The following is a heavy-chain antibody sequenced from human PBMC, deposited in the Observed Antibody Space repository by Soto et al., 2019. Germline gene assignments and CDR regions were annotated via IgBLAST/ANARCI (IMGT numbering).Heavy chain of an antibody. CDR1: GFTFSNAW. CDR3: TTDSGYCSGGSCYSYFDY. Sequence: EVQLVESGGGLVKPGGSLRLSCAASGFTFSNAWMSWVRQAPGKGLEWVGRIKSKTDGGTTDYAAPVKGRFTISRDDSKNTLYLQMNSLKTEDTAVYYCTTDSGYCSGGSCYSYFDYWGQGTLVTVSS. CDR2: IKSKTDGGTT. V-gene: IGHV3-15*01. J-gene: IGHJ4*02. D-gene: IGHD2-15*01.